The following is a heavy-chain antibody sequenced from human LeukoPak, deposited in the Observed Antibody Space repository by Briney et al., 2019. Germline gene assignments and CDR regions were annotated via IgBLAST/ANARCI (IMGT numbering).Heavy chain of an antibody. J-gene: IGHJ4*02. CDR3: AKGISGSPTRPFDY. D-gene: IGHD3-10*01. CDR2: ISGSGSA. CDR1: GFTLSSYA. Sequence: PGGSLRLSCAASGFTLSSYAMNWVRQAPGKGLEWVSAISGSGSAYYADSVKGRFTISRDNSKNTLYLQMNSLRAEDTAVYYCAKGISGSPTRPFDYWGQGTLVTVSS. V-gene: IGHV3-23*01.